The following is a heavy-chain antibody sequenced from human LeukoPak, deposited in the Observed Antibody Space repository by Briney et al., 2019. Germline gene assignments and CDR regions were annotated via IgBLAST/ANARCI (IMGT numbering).Heavy chain of an antibody. CDR3: AKDSSNLSFDY. Sequence: GGSLRLSCAASGFTFSSYAMHWVRQAPGKGLEWVAVISYDGSNEYYADSVKGRFTISRDNSKSTLYLQMNSLRGEDTAVYYCAKDSSNLSFDYCGQGTLVTVSS. V-gene: IGHV3-30*04. CDR2: ISYDGSNE. J-gene: IGHJ4*02. D-gene: IGHD6-13*01. CDR1: GFTFSSYA.